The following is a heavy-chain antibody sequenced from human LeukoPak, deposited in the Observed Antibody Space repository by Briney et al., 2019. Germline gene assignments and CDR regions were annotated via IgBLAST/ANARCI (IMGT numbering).Heavy chain of an antibody. J-gene: IGHJ4*02. CDR3: ARPIWSGGPYGY. CDR1: GGSFSGYY. Sequence: SETLSLTCAVYGGSFSGYYWSWIRQPPGKGLEWIGEINHSGSTNYNPSLKSRVTISVDTSKSQFSLKLSSVTAADTAVYYCARPIWSGGPYGYWGQGTLVTVSS. CDR2: INHSGST. V-gene: IGHV4-34*01. D-gene: IGHD3-3*01.